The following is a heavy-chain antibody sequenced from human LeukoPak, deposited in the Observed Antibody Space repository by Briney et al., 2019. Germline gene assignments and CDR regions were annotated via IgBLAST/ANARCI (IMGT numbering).Heavy chain of an antibody. D-gene: IGHD1-7*01. CDR2: IIPIFGTA. Sequence: SVTVSCKASGGTFSSYAISWVRQAPGQGLEWMGGIIPIFGTANYAQKFQGRVTITTDESTSTAYMELSSLRSEDTAVYYCARDNYAGANWFDPWGQGTLVTVSS. J-gene: IGHJ5*02. CDR1: GGTFSSYA. V-gene: IGHV1-69*05. CDR3: ARDNYAGANWFDP.